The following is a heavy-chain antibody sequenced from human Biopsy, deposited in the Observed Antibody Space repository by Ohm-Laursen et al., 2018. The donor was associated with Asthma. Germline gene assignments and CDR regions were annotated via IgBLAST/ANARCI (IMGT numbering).Heavy chain of an antibody. CDR2: ISHGGRES. J-gene: IGHJ6*02. Sequence: SLRLSCAASGFAFDSYAMYWVRQSPGKGPEWVALISHGGRESGYVDSGRGRFTISSDNVRNRLHLQMSRLRPDDSDAYHCAKDRFDNSVASKYYYYGIGVWGPGTTVTGSS. CDR1: GFAFDSYA. D-gene: IGHD3-16*01. V-gene: IGHV3-30*04. CDR3: AKDRFDNSVASKYYYYGIGV.